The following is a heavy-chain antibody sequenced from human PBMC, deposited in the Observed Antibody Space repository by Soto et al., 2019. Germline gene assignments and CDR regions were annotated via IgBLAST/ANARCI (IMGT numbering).Heavy chain of an antibody. Sequence: EVQVVESGGDLVEPGGSLRLSSVTSGFMFSSAWMSWVRQAPGKGLEWVARIKSKKDGGARDYAAPVNGRFSISRDDSKSTVYLQMNSLRVEDTALYYCVEGWNDFWGQGTRVTVSS. CDR3: VEGWNDF. V-gene: IGHV3-15*01. D-gene: IGHD1-1*01. CDR2: IKSKKDGGAR. J-gene: IGHJ4*02. CDR1: GFMFSSAW.